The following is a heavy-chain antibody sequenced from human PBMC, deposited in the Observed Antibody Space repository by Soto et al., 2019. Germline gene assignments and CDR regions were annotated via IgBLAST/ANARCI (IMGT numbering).Heavy chain of an antibody. CDR1: GFTFSSYG. V-gene: IGHV3-30*18. CDR3: AKDIGAAAPKPIPSDY. D-gene: IGHD6-13*01. CDR2: ISYDGSNK. J-gene: IGHJ4*02. Sequence: GGSLRLSCAASGFTFSSYGMHWVRQAPGKGLEWVAVISYDGSNKYYADSVKGRFTISRDNSKNTLYLQMNSLRAEDTAVYYCAKDIGAAAPKPIPSDYWGQGTLVTVSS.